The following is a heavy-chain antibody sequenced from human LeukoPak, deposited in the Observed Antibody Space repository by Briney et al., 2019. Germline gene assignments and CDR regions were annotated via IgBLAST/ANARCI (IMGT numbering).Heavy chain of an antibody. J-gene: IGHJ5*02. Sequence: MASETLSLTCAVYGGSFSGYYWSWIRQPPGKGLEWIGEINHSGSTNYNPSLKSRVTISVDTSKNQFSLKLSSVTAADTAVYYCAGGPRESFYNWFDPWGQGTLVTVSS. CDR2: INHSGST. CDR1: GGSFSGYY. CDR3: AGGPRESFYNWFDP. D-gene: IGHD3-16*02. V-gene: IGHV4-34*01.